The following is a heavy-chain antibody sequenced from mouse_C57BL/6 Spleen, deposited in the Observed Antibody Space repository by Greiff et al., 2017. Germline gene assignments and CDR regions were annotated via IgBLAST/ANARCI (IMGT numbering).Heavy chain of an antibody. J-gene: IGHJ4*01. CDR2: IIPSNGGT. D-gene: IGHD3-3*01. Sequence: QVQLKQSGTELVKPGASVKLSCKASGYTFTSYWMHWVKQRPGQGLEWIGNIIPSNGGTNYNEKFKSKATLTVDKSSSPAYMQLSSLTSEDSAVYYCAGEGYYAMDYWGQGTSVTVSS. CDR3: AGEGYYAMDY. CDR1: GYTFTSYW. V-gene: IGHV1-53*01.